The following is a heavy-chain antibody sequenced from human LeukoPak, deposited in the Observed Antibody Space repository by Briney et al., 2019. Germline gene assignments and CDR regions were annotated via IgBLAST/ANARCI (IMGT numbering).Heavy chain of an antibody. V-gene: IGHV3-23*01. CDR1: GFTFSSYA. D-gene: IGHD3-3*01. CDR3: AKAPRITIFGVVKYGMDV. J-gene: IGHJ6*02. CDR2: ISGSGGST. Sequence: GGSLRLSCAASGFTFSSYAMSWVRQAPGKGLEWVSAISGSGGSTYYADSVKGRFTISRDNSKNTLYLQMNSLRAEDTAVYYCAKAPRITIFGVVKYGMDVWGQGTTVTVSS.